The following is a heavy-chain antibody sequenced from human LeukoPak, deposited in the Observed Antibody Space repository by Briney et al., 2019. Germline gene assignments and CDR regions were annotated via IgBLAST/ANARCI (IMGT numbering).Heavy chain of an antibody. CDR3: AKVGGRLATDNYGLMDV. Sequence: TGGSLRLSCAASGFSFRTYAMCWVHQAPGKGLEWVSAISGTGGSMYYADSVKGRFTISRDNSKNTVYLQMNSLRAEDTAVYYCAKVGGRLATDNYGLMDVWGKGTTVTISS. V-gene: IGHV3-23*01. D-gene: IGHD3-10*01. J-gene: IGHJ6*03. CDR2: ISGTGGSM. CDR1: GFSFRTYA.